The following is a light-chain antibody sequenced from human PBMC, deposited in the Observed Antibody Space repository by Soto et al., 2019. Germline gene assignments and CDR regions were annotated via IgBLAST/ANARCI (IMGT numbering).Light chain of an antibody. J-gene: IGKJ4*01. CDR1: QGIRND. V-gene: IGKV1-6*01. CDR3: LQEYNYPLT. Sequence: AIPMTQSPSSLSASVGDKVTITCRASQGIRNDLDWYQQKPGQAPRLLIYAASHLQSGVPSRFSGSGSGTDFTLTISSLQTEDFATYYCLQEYNYPLTFGGGTKVEI. CDR2: AAS.